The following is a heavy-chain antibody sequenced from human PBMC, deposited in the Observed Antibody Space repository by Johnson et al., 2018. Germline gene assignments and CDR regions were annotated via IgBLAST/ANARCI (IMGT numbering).Heavy chain of an antibody. CDR1: GFTFSGYW. D-gene: IGHD2-2*01. V-gene: IGHV3-7*04. CDR2: IKEDGSEK. Sequence: VQLVQSGGGLVQPGGSXRLSCAASGFTFSGYWMSWVRQAPGKGLEWVANIKEDGSEKYYVDSVKGRFTISRDNAKNSLFLQMSSLGDEDTAVYYCAGGSCSSSSCSSDYWGQGTLVTVSS. J-gene: IGHJ4*02. CDR3: AGGSCSSSSCSSDY.